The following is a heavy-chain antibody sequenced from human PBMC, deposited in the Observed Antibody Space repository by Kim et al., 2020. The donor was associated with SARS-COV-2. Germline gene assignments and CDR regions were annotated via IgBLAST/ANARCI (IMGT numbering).Heavy chain of an antibody. CDR2: INHSGST. V-gene: IGHV4-34*01. Sequence: SETLSLTCAVYGGSFSGYYWSWIRQPPGKGLEWIGEINHSGSTNYNPSLKSRVTISVDTSKNQFSLKLSSVTAADTAVYYCARGRGGITIFGVVIPVRYDYWGQGTLVTVSS. J-gene: IGHJ4*02. CDR1: GGSFSGYY. CDR3: ARGRGGITIFGVVIPVRYDY. D-gene: IGHD3-3*01.